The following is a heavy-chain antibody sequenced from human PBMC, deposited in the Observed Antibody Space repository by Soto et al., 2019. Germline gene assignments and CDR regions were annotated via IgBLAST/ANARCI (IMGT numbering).Heavy chain of an antibody. V-gene: IGHV3-23*01. Sequence: EVQLLESGGGLVQPGGSLRLSCAASGFTFSSYAMSWVRQAPGKGLEWVSAISGSGGSTYYADSVKGRFTISRDNTKNTLYLQMNSLRAEDTAVYYCATENGYSSSSFEFDYWGQGTLVTVSS. CDR1: GFTFSSYA. D-gene: IGHD6-13*01. CDR3: ATENGYSSSSFEFDY. J-gene: IGHJ4*02. CDR2: ISGSGGST.